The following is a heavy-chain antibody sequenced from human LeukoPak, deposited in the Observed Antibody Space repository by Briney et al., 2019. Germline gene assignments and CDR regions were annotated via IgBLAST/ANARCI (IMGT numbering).Heavy chain of an antibody. CDR3: ARGGGLDV. CDR1: GFTFSSYW. V-gene: IGHV3-7*03. Sequence: GGSLSLSCAASGFTFSSYWMNWARQAPGKGLEWVASINHNGNVKYYVDSVKGRFTISRHNAKNSLYLQMSNLRAEDTAVYFCARGGGLDVWGKGATVTVSS. D-gene: IGHD3-16*01. CDR2: INHNGNVK. J-gene: IGHJ6*04.